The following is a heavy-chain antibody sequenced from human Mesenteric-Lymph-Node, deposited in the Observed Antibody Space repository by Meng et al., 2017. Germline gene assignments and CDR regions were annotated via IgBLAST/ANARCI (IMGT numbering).Heavy chain of an antibody. CDR1: GFTFSSYE. Sequence: GESLKISCAASGFTFSSYEMNWVRQAPGKGLEWVSYISSSGSTIYYADSVKGRFTISRGNAKNSLYLQMNSLRAEDTAVYYCARDSGYCTNGVCPYYYYGMDVWGQGTSVTVSS. D-gene: IGHD2-8*01. V-gene: IGHV3-48*03. CDR2: ISSSGSTI. CDR3: ARDSGYCTNGVCPYYYYGMDV. J-gene: IGHJ6*02.